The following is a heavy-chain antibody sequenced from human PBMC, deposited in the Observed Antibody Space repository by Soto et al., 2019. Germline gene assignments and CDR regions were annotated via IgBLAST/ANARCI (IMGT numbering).Heavy chain of an antibody. CDR1: GFTFSSYW. V-gene: IGHV3-7*05. J-gene: IGHJ4*02. D-gene: IGHD1-1*01. CDR2: IKQDGSEK. Sequence: ESGGGLVQPGGSLRLSCAASGFTFSSYWMSWVRQAPGKGLEWVANIKQDGSEKYYVDSVKGRFTISRDNAKNSLYLQMNSLRAEDTAVYYCARGDEPLWSTPDYWGQGTLVTVSS. CDR3: ARGDEPLWSTPDY.